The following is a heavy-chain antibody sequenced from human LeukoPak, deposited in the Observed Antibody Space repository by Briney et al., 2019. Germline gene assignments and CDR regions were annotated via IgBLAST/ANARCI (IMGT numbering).Heavy chain of an antibody. CDR3: ARARNVVVPATYYFDY. J-gene: IGHJ4*02. CDR1: GGSISSYY. Sequence: SETLSLTCTVSGGSISSYYWSWIRQPPGKALEWIGYIYYSGSTNYNPSLKSRVTISVDTSKNQFSLKLSSVTAADTAVYYCARARNVVVPATYYFDYWGQGTLVTVSS. CDR2: IYYSGST. D-gene: IGHD2-2*01. V-gene: IGHV4-59*01.